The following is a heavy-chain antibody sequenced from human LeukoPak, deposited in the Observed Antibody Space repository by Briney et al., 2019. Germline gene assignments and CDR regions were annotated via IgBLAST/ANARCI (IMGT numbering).Heavy chain of an antibody. CDR1: GGSISSYY. Sequence: SETLSLTCTVSGGSISSYYWSWIRRPPGKGLEWIGYIYYSGSTNYNPSLKSRVTISVDTSKNQFSLKLSSVTAADTAVYYCARAFPYYYDSGGYSRALFDYYGMDVWGQGTTVTVSS. CDR3: ARAFPYYYDSGGYSRALFDYYGMDV. J-gene: IGHJ6*02. CDR2: IYYSGST. V-gene: IGHV4-59*01. D-gene: IGHD3-22*01.